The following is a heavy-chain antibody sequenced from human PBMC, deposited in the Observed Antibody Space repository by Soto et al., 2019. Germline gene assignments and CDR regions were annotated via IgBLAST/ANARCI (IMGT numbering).Heavy chain of an antibody. J-gene: IGHJ4*02. Sequence: GGSLRLSCAASGFTFSSYAMSWVRQAPEKGLEWVSAISGSGGSTYYADSVKGRFTISRDNSKNTLYLQMNSLRAEDTAVYYCAKVPYYDYIWGSYRSPFDYWGQGTLITVSS. V-gene: IGHV3-23*01. CDR2: ISGSGGST. CDR1: GFTFSSYA. CDR3: AKVPYYDYIWGSYRSPFDY. D-gene: IGHD3-16*02.